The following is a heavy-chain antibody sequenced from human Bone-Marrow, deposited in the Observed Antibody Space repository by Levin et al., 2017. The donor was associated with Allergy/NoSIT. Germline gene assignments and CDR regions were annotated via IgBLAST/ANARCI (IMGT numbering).Heavy chain of an antibody. CDR3: AVDADIVGSMEASSFDI. V-gene: IGHV3-11*03. D-gene: IGHD5-12*01. CDR1: GFTFTDYY. Sequence: GGSLRLSCVASGFTFTDYYMSWIRQAPGKGPEWLSFISSSTQYSNYADSVKGRFTISRDNAKNSLFLQMNNLSPADTAIYYCAVDADIVGSMEASSFDIWGQGTMVTVSS. CDR2: ISSSTQYS. J-gene: IGHJ3*02.